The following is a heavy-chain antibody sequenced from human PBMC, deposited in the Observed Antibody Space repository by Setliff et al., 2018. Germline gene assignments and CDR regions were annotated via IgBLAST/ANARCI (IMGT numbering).Heavy chain of an antibody. CDR3: ARSPSSGAYWNPRPFYSDY. J-gene: IGHJ4*02. V-gene: IGHV4-59*08. CDR1: GGSITSYY. CDR2: IYYSGST. D-gene: IGHD1-26*01. Sequence: SETLSLTCSVSGGSITSYYWSWIRQPPGNGLEYIGYIYYSGSTNSNPSLKSRVTISVDTSKNQFSLKLSSVTAADTALYYCARSPSSGAYWNPRPFYSDYWARGTLVTVSS.